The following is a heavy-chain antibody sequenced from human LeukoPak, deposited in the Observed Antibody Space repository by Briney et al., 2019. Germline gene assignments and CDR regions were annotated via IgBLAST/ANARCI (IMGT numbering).Heavy chain of an antibody. D-gene: IGHD1-26*01. V-gene: IGHV4-4*09. CDR3: ARTVGAISPPDY. Sequence: SETLSLTCTVSGGSISSYYWSWIRQPPGKGLERIGYIYTSGSTNYNPSLKSRVTISVDTSKNQFSLKLSSVTAADTAVYYCARTVGAISPPDYWGQGTLVTVSS. CDR1: GGSISSYY. CDR2: IYTSGST. J-gene: IGHJ4*02.